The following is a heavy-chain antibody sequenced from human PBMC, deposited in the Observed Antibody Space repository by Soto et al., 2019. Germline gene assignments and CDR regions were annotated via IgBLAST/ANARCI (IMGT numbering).Heavy chain of an antibody. CDR2: ISSRNNDM. CDR1: GFTFSSYS. Sequence: SLRLSCAASGFTFSSYSMNWVRQAPGKGLEWVSTISSRNNDMYYVDSVKGRFTISRDNARNSVYLQMNSLRADDTAVYYCARDVNGGFCGAWGQGTLVTVSS. CDR3: ARDVNGGFCGA. J-gene: IGHJ5*02. V-gene: IGHV3-21*01. D-gene: IGHD2-21*01.